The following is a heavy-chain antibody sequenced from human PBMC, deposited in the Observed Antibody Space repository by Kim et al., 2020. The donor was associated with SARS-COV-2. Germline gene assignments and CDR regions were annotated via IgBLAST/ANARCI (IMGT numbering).Heavy chain of an antibody. CDR2: INPSGGST. J-gene: IGHJ6*02. D-gene: IGHD1-26*01. CDR1: GYTFTSYY. Sequence: ASVKVSCKASGYTFTSYYMHWVRQAPGQGLEWMGIINPSGGSTSYAQKFQGRVTMTRDTSTSTVYMELSSLRSEDTAVYYCARVGAVGATYYYYGMDVWGQGTTVTVSS. CDR3: ARVGAVGATYYYYGMDV. V-gene: IGHV1-46*01.